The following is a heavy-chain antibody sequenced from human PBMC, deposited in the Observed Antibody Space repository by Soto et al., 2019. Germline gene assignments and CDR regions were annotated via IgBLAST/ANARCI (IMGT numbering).Heavy chain of an antibody. J-gene: IGHJ4*02. V-gene: IGHV1-18*01. Sequence: QVQLVQSGAEVKKPGASVKVSCKASGYTFASYAIIWMRQAPGQGLEWMGWISAYNGNTNYAQKLQGRVTMTTDTSTSTDYMELRSLRSDDTAVYYCARDPPPPDYWGQGTLVTVSS. CDR2: ISAYNGNT. CDR3: ARDPPPPDY. CDR1: GYTFASYA.